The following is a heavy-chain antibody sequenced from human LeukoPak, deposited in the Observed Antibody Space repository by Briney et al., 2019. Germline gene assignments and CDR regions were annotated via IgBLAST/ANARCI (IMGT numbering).Heavy chain of an antibody. CDR2: ISGDGGST. J-gene: IGHJ4*02. CDR1: GFIFDNYA. CDR3: ARESETSGWYDY. Sequence: HPGGSPRLSCAAPGFIFDNYAIHWVRQAPGKGLEWVSLISGDGGSTFYADSVRGRFTISRDNTRKSLSLQMSSLRSEDTALYYCARESETSGWYDYWGQGTLVTVSS. D-gene: IGHD6-19*01. V-gene: IGHV3-43*02.